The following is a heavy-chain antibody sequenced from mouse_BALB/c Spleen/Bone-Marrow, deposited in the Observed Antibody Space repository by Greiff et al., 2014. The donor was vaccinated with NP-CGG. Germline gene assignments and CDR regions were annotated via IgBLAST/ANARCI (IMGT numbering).Heavy chain of an antibody. CDR1: GYSFTGYF. V-gene: IGHV1-37*01. CDR3: GKGIHYYGSSPLAMDY. D-gene: IGHD1-1*01. J-gene: IGHJ4*01. CDR2: INPNNGDT. Sequence: EVQLQESGPELVKPGAPVRISCKASGYSFTGYFMNWMRQSHGKSLEWIGRINPNNGDTFYNQKFKVKATLTVDKSSSTAHMELLSLTSEDSAVYYCGKGIHYYGSSPLAMDYWGQGTSVTVSS.